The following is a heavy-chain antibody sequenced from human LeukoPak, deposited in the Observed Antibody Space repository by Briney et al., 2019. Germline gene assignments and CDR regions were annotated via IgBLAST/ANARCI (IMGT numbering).Heavy chain of an antibody. CDR2: IKRGGTT. J-gene: IGHJ6*02. CDR1: GLKFSDSW. Sequence: GGSLRLSCVVSGLKFSDSWLTWVRQAPGKVLEWVGRIKRGGTTDYAAPVNGRFTISRDDSKNTIYLQVNSLKIEDTAVYYCKWERSFYYGMDVWGQGTTVTVSS. V-gene: IGHV3-15*01. D-gene: IGHD1-26*01. CDR3: KWERSFYYGMDV.